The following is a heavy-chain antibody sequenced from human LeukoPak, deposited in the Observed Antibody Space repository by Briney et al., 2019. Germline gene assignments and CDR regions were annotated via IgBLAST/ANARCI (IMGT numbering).Heavy chain of an antibody. Sequence: ASVKVSWKASGYTFTGYYMHWVRQAPGQGLEWMGWINPNSGGTNYAQKFQGRVTMTRDTSISTAYMELSRLRSDDTAVYYCARDRSSSWYSKYYFDYWGQGTLVTVSS. J-gene: IGHJ4*02. CDR1: GYTFTGYY. V-gene: IGHV1-2*02. CDR3: ARDRSSSWYSKYYFDY. D-gene: IGHD6-13*01. CDR2: INPNSGGT.